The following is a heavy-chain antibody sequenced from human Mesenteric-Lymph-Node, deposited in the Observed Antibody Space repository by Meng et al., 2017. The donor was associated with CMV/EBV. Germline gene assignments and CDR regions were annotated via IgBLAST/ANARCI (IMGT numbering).Heavy chain of an antibody. V-gene: IGHV3-48*03. CDR3: ARITGKYRDS. D-gene: IGHD1-14*01. Sequence: GGSLRLSCAASGFTFSSYEMNWVRQAPGKGLEWVSYISSSGSTIYYADSVKGRFTISRDNAKNSLYLQMNSLRAEDTAVYYCARITGKYRDSWGQGTLVTVSS. CDR2: ISSSGSTI. J-gene: IGHJ4*02. CDR1: GFTFSSYE.